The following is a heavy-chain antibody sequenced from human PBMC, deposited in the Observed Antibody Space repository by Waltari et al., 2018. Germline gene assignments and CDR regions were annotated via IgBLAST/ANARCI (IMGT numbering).Heavy chain of an antibody. CDR1: GYTLTELS. CDR2: FVPEDGET. V-gene: IGHV1-24*01. D-gene: IGHD6-13*01. Sequence: QVQLVPSGAEVKKPGASVKVSCKVSGYTLTELSMHRVRQSPGKGLEWMGGFVPEDGETIYAQKFQRRVTMTEDTSTDTAYMELSSLRSEDTAVYYCATGPHSSSWAPDYWGQGTLVTVSS. CDR3: ATGPHSSSWAPDY. J-gene: IGHJ4*02.